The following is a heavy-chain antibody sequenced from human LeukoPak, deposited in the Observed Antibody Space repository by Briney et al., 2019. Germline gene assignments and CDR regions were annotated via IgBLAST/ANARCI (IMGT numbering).Heavy chain of an antibody. CDR1: GGSISSGSYY. CDR3: ARRILLWFGERIDNWFDP. J-gene: IGHJ5*02. V-gene: IGHV4-61*02. Sequence: SQTLSLTCTVSGGSISSGSYYWSWIRQPAGKGLEWIGRIYTSGSTNYNPSLKSRVTISVDTSKNQFSLKLSSVTAADTAVYYCARRILLWFGERIDNWFDPWGQGTLVTVSS. D-gene: IGHD3-10*01. CDR2: IYTSGST.